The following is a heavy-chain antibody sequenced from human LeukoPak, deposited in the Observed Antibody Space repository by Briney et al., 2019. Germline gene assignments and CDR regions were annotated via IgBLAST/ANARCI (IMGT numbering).Heavy chain of an antibody. CDR3: ANDSETAMVYAY. Sequence: PGGSLRLSCAASGFTFSSFAMSCVRQAPGKGLEWVSGISGSGSSTYYADSVKGRFTISRDNSKNTLNLQMNSLRAEDTAVYDCANDSETAMVYAYWGQGTLVTVSS. CDR1: GFTFSSFA. CDR2: ISGSGSST. V-gene: IGHV3-23*01. D-gene: IGHD5-18*01. J-gene: IGHJ4*02.